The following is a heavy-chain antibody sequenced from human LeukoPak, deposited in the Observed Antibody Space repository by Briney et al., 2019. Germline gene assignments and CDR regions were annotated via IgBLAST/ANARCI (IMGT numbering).Heavy chain of an antibody. V-gene: IGHV4-59*01. CDR3: ARGLNRDILTGYPYFDY. J-gene: IGHJ4*02. Sequence: SETLSLTCTVSGGSLRRYYWSWLGQPPGEALEGIGDVYYSGCTSYNPSLTSRVAISVDTSKNQFSLKLSSVTAADTAVYYCARGLNRDILTGYPYFDYWGQGTLVTVSS. CDR1: GGSLRRYY. D-gene: IGHD3-9*01. CDR2: VYYSGCT.